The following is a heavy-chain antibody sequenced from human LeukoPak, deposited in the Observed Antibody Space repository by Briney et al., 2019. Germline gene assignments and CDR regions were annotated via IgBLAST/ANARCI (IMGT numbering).Heavy chain of an antibody. CDR3: ARDKTVSALRRDYMDV. CDR1: GFTFSNYW. CDR2: FNLDGSTT. Sequence: PGGSLRLSCVASGFTFSNYWMHWVRQVPGKGLVWVSRFNLDGSTTTYADSVKGRFTISRDNAKNTLYLQMNSLRAEDTALYYCARDKTVSALRRDYMDVWGKGTTVTVSS. J-gene: IGHJ6*03. V-gene: IGHV3-74*01. D-gene: IGHD4-17*01.